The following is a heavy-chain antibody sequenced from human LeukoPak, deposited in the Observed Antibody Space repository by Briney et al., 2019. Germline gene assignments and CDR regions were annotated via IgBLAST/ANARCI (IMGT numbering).Heavy chain of an antibody. V-gene: IGHV1-2*02. D-gene: IGHD3-10*01. CDR1: GYTFTGYY. Sequence: ASVKVSCKASGYTFTGYYMHWVRQAPGQGLDWMGWINPNSGGTNYAQKFQGRVTMTRDTSISTAYMELSRLRSDDTAVYYCARERRITMVRGALDYWGQGTLVTVSS. J-gene: IGHJ4*02. CDR2: INPNSGGT. CDR3: ARERRITMVRGALDY.